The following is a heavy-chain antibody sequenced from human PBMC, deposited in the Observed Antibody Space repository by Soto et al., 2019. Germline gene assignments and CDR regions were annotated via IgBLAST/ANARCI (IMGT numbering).Heavy chain of an antibody. J-gene: IGHJ6*03. CDR3: TRDCSSTSCRQHYYYYYMDV. CDR1: GFTFGDYA. D-gene: IGHD2-2*01. V-gene: IGHV3-49*03. Sequence: GGSLRLSCTASGFTFGDYAMSWFRQAPGKGLEWVGFIRSKAYGGTKEYAASVKGRFTISRDDSKSIAYLQMNSLKTEDTAVYYCTRDCSSTSCRQHYYYYYMDVWGKGTTVTVSS. CDR2: IRSKAYGGTK.